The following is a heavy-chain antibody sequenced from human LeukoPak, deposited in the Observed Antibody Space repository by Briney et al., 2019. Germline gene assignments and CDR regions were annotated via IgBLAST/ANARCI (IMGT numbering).Heavy chain of an antibody. CDR1: GFTFSSYW. Sequence: GGSLRLSCAASGFTFSSYWMSWVSQAPGKGLEWVANIRQDGSEKYYVDSVKGRFTISRDNAKNSLYLQMNSLRAEDTAVYYCAREYYDILTGYIGVAFDIWGQGTMVTVSS. CDR3: AREYYDILTGYIGVAFDI. V-gene: IGHV3-7*03. CDR2: IRQDGSEK. J-gene: IGHJ3*02. D-gene: IGHD3-9*01.